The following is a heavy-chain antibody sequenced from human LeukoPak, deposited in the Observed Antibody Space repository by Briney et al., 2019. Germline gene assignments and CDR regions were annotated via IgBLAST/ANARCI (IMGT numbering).Heavy chain of an antibody. Sequence: AGRSLRLSCAASGFTFSSYAMSWVRQAPGKGLEWVSAISGSGGSTYYADSVKGRFTISRDNSKNTLYLQMNSLRAEDTAVYYCAKDPKNGYGDYTFDYWGQGTLVTVSS. J-gene: IGHJ4*02. V-gene: IGHV3-23*01. CDR3: AKDPKNGYGDYTFDY. CDR2: ISGSGGST. CDR1: GFTFSSYA. D-gene: IGHD4-17*01.